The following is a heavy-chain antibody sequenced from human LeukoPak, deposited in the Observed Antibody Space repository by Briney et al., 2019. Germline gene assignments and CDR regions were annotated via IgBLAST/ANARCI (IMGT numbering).Heavy chain of an antibody. CDR1: GGSISSYY. J-gene: IGHJ6*03. Sequence: SETLSLTCTVSGGSISSYYWSWIRQPPGKGLEWIGYIYYSGSTNYNPSLKSRVTISVDTSKNQFSLKLSSVTAADTAVYYCARVIGSSWHYYYYYMDVWGKGTTVTISS. CDR3: ARVIGSSWHYYYYYMDV. CDR2: IYYSGST. V-gene: IGHV4-59*01. D-gene: IGHD6-13*01.